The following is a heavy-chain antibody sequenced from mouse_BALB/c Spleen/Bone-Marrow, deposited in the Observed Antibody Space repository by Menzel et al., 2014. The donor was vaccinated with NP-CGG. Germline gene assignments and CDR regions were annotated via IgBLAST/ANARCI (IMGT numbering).Heavy chain of an antibody. CDR3: ANWAYYFDY. CDR1: GYTFTTYW. V-gene: IGHV1-7*01. CDR2: INPSTGYT. J-gene: IGHJ2*01. Sequence: QVQLQQSGAELAKPGASVKMSCKASGYTFTTYWMHWVKQRPGQGLEWIGYINPSTGYTVYNQKFKDKATLTADSSSSTAYMQLSSLTSEDSAVYYCANWAYYFDYWGQGTALTVSS. D-gene: IGHD4-1*01.